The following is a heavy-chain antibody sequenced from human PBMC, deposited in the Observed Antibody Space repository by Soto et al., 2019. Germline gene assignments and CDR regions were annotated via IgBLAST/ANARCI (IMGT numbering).Heavy chain of an antibody. J-gene: IGHJ4*02. CDR1: GYTFTSYG. CDR2: ISAYNGNT. CDR3: ARVQFLEWHRPFDY. D-gene: IGHD3-3*01. Sequence: ASVKVSCKASGYTFTSYGISWVRQAPGQGLEWMGWISAYNGNTNYAQKLQGRVTMTTDTSTSTAYMELRSLRSGDTAVYYCARVQFLEWHRPFDYWGQGTLVTVSS. V-gene: IGHV1-18*04.